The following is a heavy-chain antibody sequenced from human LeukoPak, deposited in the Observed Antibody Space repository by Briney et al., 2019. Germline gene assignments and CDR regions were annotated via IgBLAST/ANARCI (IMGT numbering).Heavy chain of an antibody. Sequence: GESLRISCKGSGYSFTSYWISWVRQMPGKGLEWMGSIDPSDSYTNYSPSFQGHVTISADKSISTAYLQWSSLKASDTATYYCARPMAGSGGYYYYDMDVWGQGTTVTVSS. CDR3: ARPMAGSGGYYYYDMDV. CDR1: GYSFTSYW. V-gene: IGHV5-10-1*01. CDR2: IDPSDSYT. J-gene: IGHJ6*02. D-gene: IGHD2-8*01.